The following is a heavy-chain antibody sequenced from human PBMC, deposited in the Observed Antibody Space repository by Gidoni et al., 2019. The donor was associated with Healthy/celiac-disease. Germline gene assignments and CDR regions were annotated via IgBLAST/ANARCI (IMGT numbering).Heavy chain of an antibody. CDR3: ANGHVDRGAPSYYYYYGMDV. V-gene: IGHV3-23*01. J-gene: IGHJ6*02. CDR2: ISGSGGRT. CDR1: GFTFSSYA. D-gene: IGHD5-12*01. Sequence: EVQLLESGAGLVQPGGSLRLSCAASGFTFSSYALSWVRQAPGKGLEWVSAISGSGGRTYYADSGKGRFTIYRDNSKNTLYLQMNSLRAEETAVYYCANGHVDRGAPSYYYYYGMDVWGQGTTVTVSS.